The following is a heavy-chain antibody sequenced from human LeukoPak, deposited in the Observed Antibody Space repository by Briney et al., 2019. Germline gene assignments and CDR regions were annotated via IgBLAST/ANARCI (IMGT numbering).Heavy chain of an antibody. Sequence: ASVKVSCKASGYTFTGYYMHWVRQAPGQGLEWMGWINPNSGGTDYAQKFQGRVTMTRDTSISTAYMELSRLRSDDTAVYYCARALGYCTNGVCYGTYYYGMDVWGQGTTVTVSS. CDR1: GYTFTGYY. J-gene: IGHJ6*02. CDR3: ARALGYCTNGVCYGTYYYGMDV. CDR2: INPNSGGT. D-gene: IGHD2-8*01. V-gene: IGHV1-2*02.